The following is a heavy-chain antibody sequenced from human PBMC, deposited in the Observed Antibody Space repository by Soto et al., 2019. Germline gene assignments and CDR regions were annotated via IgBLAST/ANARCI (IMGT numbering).Heavy chain of an antibody. CDR1: GGSISNGDFS. CDR2: IYYSGST. Sequence: SETLPLPWAVSGGSISNGDFSWNWIRQPPGKGLEYIGYIYYSGSTNYNPSLKSRVTISVDTSKNQFSLKLSSVTAADTAVYYCARVLAVAGTLDYWGQGTLVTVSS. D-gene: IGHD6-19*01. V-gene: IGHV4-61*08. J-gene: IGHJ4*02. CDR3: ARVLAVAGTLDY.